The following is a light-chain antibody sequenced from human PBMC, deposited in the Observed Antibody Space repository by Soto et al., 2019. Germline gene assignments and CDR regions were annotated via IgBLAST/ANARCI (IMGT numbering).Light chain of an antibody. CDR2: SDN. Sequence: QSVLTQPPSASGTPGQRVTISCSGSSSNIGSKPVNWYQQLPGTAPKLLIYSDNQRPSGVPDRFSGSKSGTAASLAISGLQSEDEADYYCAAWDYSLNGRVVFGGGTKLTVL. CDR1: SSNIGSKP. V-gene: IGLV1-44*01. CDR3: AAWDYSLNGRVV. J-gene: IGLJ2*01.